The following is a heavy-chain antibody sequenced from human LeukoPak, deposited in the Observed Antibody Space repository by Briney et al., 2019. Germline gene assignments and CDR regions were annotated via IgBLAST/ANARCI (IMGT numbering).Heavy chain of an antibody. J-gene: IGHJ4*02. CDR2: IYYSGST. CDR1: GGSVSYYY. Sequence: SETLSLTCTVSGGSVSYYYWSWIRQPPGKGLEWVAYIYYSGSTNYNPSLRSRVTISVDTSKNQLSRRLSSVTAADTAVYYCARSPGYYFDHWGQGTLLTVSS. CDR3: ARSPGYYFDH. D-gene: IGHD3-10*01. V-gene: IGHV4-59*02.